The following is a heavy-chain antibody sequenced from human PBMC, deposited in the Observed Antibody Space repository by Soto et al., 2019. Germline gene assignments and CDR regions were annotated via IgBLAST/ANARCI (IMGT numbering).Heavy chain of an antibody. J-gene: IGHJ4*01. D-gene: IGHD6-19*01. CDR1: VYSISSGSY. CDR3: AKAHVMVVDGSTFDY. Sequence: SETLSLTCTVSVYSISSGSYWGWIRQPPGKGPEWIASIYHGGTTFYNPSLKSRVTVSVDRSNNQFSLKLRSVTAADTAVYYCAKAHVMVVDGSTFDYWGHGTPVTVSS. CDR2: IYHGGTT. V-gene: IGHV4-38-2*02.